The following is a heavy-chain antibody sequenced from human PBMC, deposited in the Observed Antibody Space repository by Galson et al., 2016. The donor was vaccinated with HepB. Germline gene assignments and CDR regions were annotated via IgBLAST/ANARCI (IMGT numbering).Heavy chain of an antibody. V-gene: IGHV1-18*04. CDR2: ISANRGNT. CDR1: GYRFFTYC. CDR3: ARDVQFRFDY. D-gene: IGHD4-11*01. J-gene: IGHJ4*02. Sequence: SVKVSCTASGYRFFTYCISWVRQAPGQGLEWLGWISANRGNTIYAQKFQDRVTMTRDTSASTVCMDLRSLRSDDTAVYYCARDVQFRFDYWGQGTLVTVSS.